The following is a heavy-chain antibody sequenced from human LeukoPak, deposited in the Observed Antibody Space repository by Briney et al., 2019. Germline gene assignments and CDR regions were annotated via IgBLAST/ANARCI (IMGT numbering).Heavy chain of an antibody. Sequence: PGGSLRLSCAASGFTFSSYAMHWVRQAPGKGLEWVAVISYDGSNNYYADSVKGRFTISRDNSKNTLYLQMNSLRAEDTAVYYCARDRFLEWGNWFAPWGRGTLVTVSS. CDR1: GFTFSSYA. CDR3: ARDRFLEWGNWFAP. CDR2: ISYDGSNN. J-gene: IGHJ5*02. D-gene: IGHD3-3*01. V-gene: IGHV3-30-3*01.